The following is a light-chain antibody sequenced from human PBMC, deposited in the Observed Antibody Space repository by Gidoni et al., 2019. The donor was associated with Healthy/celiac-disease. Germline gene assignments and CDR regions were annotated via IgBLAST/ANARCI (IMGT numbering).Light chain of an antibody. J-gene: IGKJ4*01. V-gene: IGKV3-11*01. CDR3: HQRSNWPPLT. Sequence: EIVLTQSPATLSLSPGERATLSCRASQSVSSYLSWYQQKPGPAPRLLIYDASNRPTGIPSRFSGSGSGTVFTLTLRSLEPFDFAFYYCHQRSNWPPLTFXGXTKVDIK. CDR1: QSVSSY. CDR2: DAS.